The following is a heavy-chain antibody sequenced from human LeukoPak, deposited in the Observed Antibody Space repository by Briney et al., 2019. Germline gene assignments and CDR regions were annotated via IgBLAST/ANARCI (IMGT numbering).Heavy chain of an antibody. CDR1: GFTFSSYD. V-gene: IGHV3-13*01. J-gene: IGHJ4*02. Sequence: GGSLRLSCAASGFTFSSYDMHWVRQATGKGLEWVSAIGTAGDTYYPGSVKGRFTISRENAKNSLYLQMNSLRAGDTAVYYCARVGDSSGSYDYWGREPWSPSPQ. D-gene: IGHD3-22*01. CDR2: IGTAGDT. CDR3: ARVGDSSGSYDY.